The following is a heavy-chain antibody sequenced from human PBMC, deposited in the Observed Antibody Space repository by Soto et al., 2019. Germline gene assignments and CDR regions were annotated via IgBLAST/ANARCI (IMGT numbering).Heavy chain of an antibody. CDR3: ARLHWGGSEHMWQNYFDY. Sequence: SETLSLTCSVSGDSISNSRFYWAWIRQPPGEGLEWIGSIYHTGNAYYNPSLKSRVTISVDTSKNQFSLKLNSVTAADTAVYYCARLHWGGSEHMWQNYFDYWGQGTQVTVSS. D-gene: IGHD2-21*01. J-gene: IGHJ4*02. CDR2: IYHTGNA. CDR1: GDSISNSRFY. V-gene: IGHV4-39*01.